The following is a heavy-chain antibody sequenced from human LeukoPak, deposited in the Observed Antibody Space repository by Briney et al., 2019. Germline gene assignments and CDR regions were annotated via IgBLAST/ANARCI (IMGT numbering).Heavy chain of an antibody. V-gene: IGHV1-18*01. CDR2: ISADNGYI. Sequence: ASVKVSCKASGYTFTSYGISWVRQAPGQGLEWMGWISADNGYINYAQKLQGRVTMTTDTSTSTAYMELRSLRSDDTAVYFCARARWLPLVGDYWGQGTLVTVSS. J-gene: IGHJ4*02. D-gene: IGHD5-24*01. CDR3: ARARWLPLVGDY. CDR1: GYTFTSYG.